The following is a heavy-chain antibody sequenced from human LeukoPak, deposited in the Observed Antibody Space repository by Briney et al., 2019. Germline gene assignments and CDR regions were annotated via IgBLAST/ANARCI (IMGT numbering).Heavy chain of an antibody. V-gene: IGHV3-30-3*01. D-gene: IGHD5-24*01. J-gene: IGHJ4*02. CDR2: ISYDGSNK. CDR1: GFTFSSYA. Sequence: PGRSLRLSCAASGFTFSSYAMHWVRQAPGKGLEWVAVISYDGSNKYYADSVKGRFTISRDNSRNTLYLQMNSLRAEDTAVYYCARDGKRWLQFHDYWGQGTLVTVSS. CDR3: ARDGKRWLQFHDY.